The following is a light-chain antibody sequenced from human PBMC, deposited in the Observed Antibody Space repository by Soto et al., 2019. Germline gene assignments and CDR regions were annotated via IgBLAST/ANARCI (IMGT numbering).Light chain of an antibody. Sequence: PGERATLSCRASPSVTNYLAWYQQRPGQAPRLLIYGAFNRATGIPARFSGSGSGTDFTLTISSLEPEDSAVYYCQQRNVWPPVTFGQGTRLETK. CDR2: GAF. CDR1: PSVTNY. CDR3: QQRNVWPPVT. V-gene: IGKV3-11*01. J-gene: IGKJ5*01.